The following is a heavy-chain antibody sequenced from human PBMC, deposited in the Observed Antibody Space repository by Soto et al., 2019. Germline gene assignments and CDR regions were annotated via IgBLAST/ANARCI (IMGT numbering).Heavy chain of an antibody. CDR3: AKGKYSTTWFQPFDH. CDR1: GLTFSDYA. D-gene: IGHD6-13*01. J-gene: IGHJ4*02. Sequence: PGGSLRLSCAASGLTFSDYAMSWVRQAPGKGLEWVSIITGSGGGTYYADSVKGRFTISRDNSKNTLYLQMNSLRPEDTAIYYCAKGKYSTTWFQPFDHWGQGTLVTVSS. V-gene: IGHV3-23*01. CDR2: ITGSGGGT.